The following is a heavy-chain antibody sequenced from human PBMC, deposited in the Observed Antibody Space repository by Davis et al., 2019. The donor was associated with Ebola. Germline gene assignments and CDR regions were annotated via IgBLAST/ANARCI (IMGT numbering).Heavy chain of an antibody. CDR3: ARRGYCSGTGCPWGWFDP. V-gene: IGHV5-51*01. CDR1: GYRFTNYW. CDR2: IYAGDSDT. J-gene: IGHJ5*02. D-gene: IGHD2-2*01. Sequence: GESLKISCKASGYRFTNYWIGWVRQMPGKGLEWMGIIYAGDSDTRYSPSFQGQVTISADRSINTAFLQWTSLKASDSAMYYCARRGYCSGTGCPWGWFDPWGQGTLVTVSS.